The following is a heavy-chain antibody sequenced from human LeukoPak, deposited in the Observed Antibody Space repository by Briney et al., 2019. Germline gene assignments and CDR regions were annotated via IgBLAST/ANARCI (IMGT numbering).Heavy chain of an antibody. J-gene: IGHJ6*03. CDR1: GYTLTELS. CDR3: ATRYCSGGSCPNYYYFYMDV. V-gene: IGHV1-24*01. CDR2: FDPEDGET. Sequence: ASVKVSCKVSGYTLTELSMHWVRQAPGKGLEWMGGFDPEDGETIYAQKFQGRVTMTEDTSTDTAYMELSSLRSEDTAVYHCATRYCSGGSCPNYYYFYMDVWGKGTTVTISS. D-gene: IGHD2-15*01.